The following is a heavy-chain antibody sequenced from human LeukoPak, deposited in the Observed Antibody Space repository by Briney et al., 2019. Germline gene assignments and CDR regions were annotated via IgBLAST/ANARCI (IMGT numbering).Heavy chain of an antibody. Sequence: GASVKVSCKASGYTFTGYYMHWVRQAPGQGLEWMGWINPNSGGTNYAQKFQGRVTMTRDTSISTAYMELSRLRSDDTAVYYCARDLGPGGDEYYFDYWGQGTLVTVSP. CDR3: ARDLGPGGDEYYFDY. V-gene: IGHV1-2*02. CDR2: INPNSGGT. J-gene: IGHJ4*02. CDR1: GYTFTGYY. D-gene: IGHD2-21*02.